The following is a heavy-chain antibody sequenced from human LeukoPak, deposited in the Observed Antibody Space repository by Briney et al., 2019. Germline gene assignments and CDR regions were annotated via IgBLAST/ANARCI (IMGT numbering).Heavy chain of an antibody. V-gene: IGHV4-59*08. Sequence: PSETLSLTCTVSGGSISSYYWNWIRQPPGKGLEWIGYIYYSGSTNYNPSLKSRVTISVDTSRNQFSLKLSSVTAADTAVYYCARHEGATTRYFDPWGQGTLVTVSS. CDR1: GGSISSYY. J-gene: IGHJ5*02. CDR2: IYYSGST. D-gene: IGHD1-26*01. CDR3: ARHEGATTRYFDP.